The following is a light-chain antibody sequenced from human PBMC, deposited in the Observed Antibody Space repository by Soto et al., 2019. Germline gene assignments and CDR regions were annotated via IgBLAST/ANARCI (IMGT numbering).Light chain of an antibody. Sequence: QSALTQPRSVSGSPGQSVTISCTGTSSDVGGYNYVSWYQQHPGKAPKVMIYDVSERPSGVPDRFSGSKSGNTASLTISGLPADDEADYYCCSYAGSPRYVFGTGTKLTVL. CDR1: SSDVGGYNY. CDR2: DVS. J-gene: IGLJ1*01. V-gene: IGLV2-11*01. CDR3: CSYAGSPRYV.